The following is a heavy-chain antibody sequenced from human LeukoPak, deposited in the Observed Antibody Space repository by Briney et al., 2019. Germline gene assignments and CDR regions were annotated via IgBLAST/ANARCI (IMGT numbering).Heavy chain of an antibody. V-gene: IGHV3-30*19. J-gene: IGHJ4*02. D-gene: IGHD6-19*01. CDR1: GFTFSTYG. CDR3: ARSVDFDY. Sequence: QAGGSLRLSCAASGFTFSTYGMHWVRQAPGKGLEWVAVISYDGSNKFYADSVKGRFTISRDNSKNTLYLQMNSLRAEDTAVYYCARSVDFDYWGQGTLVTVSS. CDR2: ISYDGSNK.